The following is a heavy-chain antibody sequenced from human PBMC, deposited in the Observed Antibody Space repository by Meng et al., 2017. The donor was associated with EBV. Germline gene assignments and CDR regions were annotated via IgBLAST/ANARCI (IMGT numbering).Heavy chain of an antibody. J-gene: IGHJ4*02. CDR2: INPSGGST. Sequence: LLVQCGAEVKKPGASLKVSCKASGYPFTSYYMHWVRQAPGQGLEWMGIINPSGGSTSYAQKFQGRVTMTGDTSTSTVYMELSSLRSEDTAVYYCARDFCGGDCYLFDYWGQGTLVTVSS. CDR1: GYPFTSYY. D-gene: IGHD2-21*01. V-gene: IGHV1-46*01. CDR3: ARDFCGGDCYLFDY.